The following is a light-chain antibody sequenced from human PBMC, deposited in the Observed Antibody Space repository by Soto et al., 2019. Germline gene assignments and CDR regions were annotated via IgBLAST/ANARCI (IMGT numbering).Light chain of an antibody. V-gene: IGLV1-44*01. CDR1: NSNIGSFA. Sequence: VLSQPPSASGTPGQRVTISCSGSNSNIGSFAVSWFQQLPGTAPKVLIFSTNQRPSGVPDRFSGSKSGTSASLAISGLQSEDEADYYCAAWDDRLKNGVFGGGTKVTV. CDR3: AAWDDRLKNGV. J-gene: IGLJ3*02. CDR2: STN.